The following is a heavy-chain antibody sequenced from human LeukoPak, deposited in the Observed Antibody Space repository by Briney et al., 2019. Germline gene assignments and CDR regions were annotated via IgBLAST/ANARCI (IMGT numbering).Heavy chain of an antibody. J-gene: IGHJ4*02. Sequence: SVKVSCKASGYTFTSYYMHWVRQAPGQGLEWMGGIIPIFGTANYAQKFQGRVTITADESTSTAYMELSSLRSEDTAVYYCARSQAPLQIVGATPGENWGQGTLVTVSS. CDR3: ARSQAPLQIVGATPGEN. CDR2: IIPIFGTA. D-gene: IGHD1-26*01. V-gene: IGHV1-69*13. CDR1: GYTFTSYY.